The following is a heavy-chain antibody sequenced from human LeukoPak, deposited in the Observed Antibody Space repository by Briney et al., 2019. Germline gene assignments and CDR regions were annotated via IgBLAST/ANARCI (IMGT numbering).Heavy chain of an antibody. CDR1: GGSISSNNYF. V-gene: IGHV4-39*07. CDR2: IYDSGST. Sequence: SETLSLTCTVSGGSISSNNYFWGWIRQPPGKGLEWIGSIYDSGSTYYNPSLKSRVTISVDTSKNQFSLKLSSVTAADTAVYHCARGEICSSTSCPLSFDYWGQGTLVTVSS. J-gene: IGHJ4*02. D-gene: IGHD2-2*01. CDR3: ARGEICSSTSCPLSFDY.